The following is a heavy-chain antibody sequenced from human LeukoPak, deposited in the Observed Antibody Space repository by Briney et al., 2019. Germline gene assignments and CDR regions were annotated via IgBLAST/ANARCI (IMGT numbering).Heavy chain of an antibody. CDR1: GDSISSDGHS. Sequence: SETLSLTCGVSGDSISSDGHSWSWIRQPPGKGLEWVGYIYHSGAAYHNPSLKSRLALSVDTSNNQFSLRLRSVTAADTAVYYCVRGVGGEYFYFDRWGQGALVTVSA. J-gene: IGHJ4*02. CDR3: VRGVGGEYFYFDR. D-gene: IGHD1-26*01. CDR2: IYHSGAA. V-gene: IGHV4-30-4*07.